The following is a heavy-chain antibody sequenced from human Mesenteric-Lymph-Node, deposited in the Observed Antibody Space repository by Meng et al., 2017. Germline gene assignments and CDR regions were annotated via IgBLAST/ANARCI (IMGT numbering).Heavy chain of an antibody. CDR2: INPSGGST. J-gene: IGHJ4*02. Sequence: ASVKVSCKASGYTFTSYYMHWVRQAPGQGLEWMGIINPSGGSTSYAQKFQGRVTMTRDTSTSTVYMELSSLRAEDTAVYYCARGEGLRYFDWGFDYWGQGTLVTVSS. D-gene: IGHD3-9*01. CDR3: ARGEGLRYFDWGFDY. CDR1: GYTFTSYY. V-gene: IGHV1-46*01.